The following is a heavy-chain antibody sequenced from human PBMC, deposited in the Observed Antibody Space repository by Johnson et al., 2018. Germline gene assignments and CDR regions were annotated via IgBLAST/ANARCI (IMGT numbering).Heavy chain of an antibody. Sequence: QVQPVESGGGVVQPGRSXRLSCAASGFTFSSYGMHWVRQAPGKGLEWVAVIWYDGSNKYYADSVTGRFTISRDNSKNTLYLQMNSPRAEETDVYYCARARSWGIQLYYYYYGMDVWGQGTTVTVSS. J-gene: IGHJ6*02. D-gene: IGHD5-18*01. CDR3: ARARSWGIQLYYYYYGMDV. CDR1: GFTFSSYG. V-gene: IGHV3-33*01. CDR2: IWYDGSNK.